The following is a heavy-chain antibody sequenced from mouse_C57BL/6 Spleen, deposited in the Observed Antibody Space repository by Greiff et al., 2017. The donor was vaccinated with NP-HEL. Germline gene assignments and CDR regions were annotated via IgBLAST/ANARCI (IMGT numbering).Heavy chain of an antibody. Sequence: VKVVESGPGLVQPSQSLSITCTVSGFSLTSYGVHWVRQSPGKGLEWLGVIWSGGSTDYNAAFISRLSISKDNSKSQVFFKMNSLQADDTAIYYCARDGYYLYYFDYWGQGTTLTVSS. CDR1: GFSLTSYG. CDR2: IWSGGST. CDR3: ARDGYYLYYFDY. D-gene: IGHD2-3*01. J-gene: IGHJ2*01. V-gene: IGHV2-2*01.